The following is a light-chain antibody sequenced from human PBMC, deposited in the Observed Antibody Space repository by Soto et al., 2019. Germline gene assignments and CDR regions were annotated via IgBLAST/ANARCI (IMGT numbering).Light chain of an antibody. J-gene: IGLJ3*02. Sequence: QSALTQPPSASGTPGQRVTISCSGSSSNIGSNYVYWYQQLPGTAPKLLMYSNNQRPSGVPDRFSGSKSGTSASLAISGLRSEDEADYYCAAWDGSLSGRVLGGGTQLTVL. CDR1: SSNIGSNY. V-gene: IGLV1-47*02. CDR3: AAWDGSLSGRV. CDR2: SNN.